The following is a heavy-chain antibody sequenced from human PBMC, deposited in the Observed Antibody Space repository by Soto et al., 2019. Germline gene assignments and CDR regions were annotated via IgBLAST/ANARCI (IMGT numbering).Heavy chain of an antibody. CDR1: GGSFSGYQ. CDR2: SNDTGSI. Sequence: QVQLQQWGSGLLKPSETLSLTCAVYGGSFSGYQWTWIRQTPGKGLEWIGESNDTGSINYNPSLKSRGTILIDTPKKRIFLNLSSVTAADTAVYYCARGLIVWFGELSRRGGYYYYMDVWRKGTTVTVSS. J-gene: IGHJ6*03. V-gene: IGHV4-34*01. D-gene: IGHD3-10*01. CDR3: ARGLIVWFGELSRRGGYYYYMDV.